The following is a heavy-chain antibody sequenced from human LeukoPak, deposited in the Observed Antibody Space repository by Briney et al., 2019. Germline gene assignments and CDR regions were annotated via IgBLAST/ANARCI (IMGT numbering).Heavy chain of an antibody. CDR3: AKDRSSWYDAFDI. D-gene: IGHD6-13*01. CDR1: GFTFDDYA. CDR2: ISWNSGSI. J-gene: IGHJ3*02. Sequence: PGGSLRLSCAASGFTFDDYAMHWVRQAPGKGLEWVSGISWNSGSIGYAHSVKGRFTISRDNAKNSLYLQMNSLRAEDMALYYCAKDRSSWYDAFDIWGQGTMVTVSS. V-gene: IGHV3-9*03.